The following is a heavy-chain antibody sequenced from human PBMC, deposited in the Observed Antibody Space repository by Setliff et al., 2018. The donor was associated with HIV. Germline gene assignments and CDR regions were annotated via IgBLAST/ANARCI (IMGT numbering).Heavy chain of an antibody. CDR1: GDSISTDY. J-gene: IGHJ4*02. V-gene: IGHV4-59*08. CDR3: ARQGRLGELSLAADY. Sequence: SETLSLTCTVSGDSISTDYWTWIRQPPGMGLEWIGEVNRGRRTNYNSSLKSRVTISIDTSRNQFSLTVSSVTAADTAVYYCARQGRLGELSLAADYWGQGTLVTVSS. D-gene: IGHD3-16*01. CDR2: VNRGRRT.